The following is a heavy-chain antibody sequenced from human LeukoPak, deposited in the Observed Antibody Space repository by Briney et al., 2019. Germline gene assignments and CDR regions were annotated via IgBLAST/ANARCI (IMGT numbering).Heavy chain of an antibody. J-gene: IGHJ4*02. CDR1: GGSISSYY. V-gene: IGHV4-59*12. D-gene: IGHD6-6*01. CDR3: ARGGGIAARRSPLDY. CDR2: IYYSGST. Sequence: SETLSLTCTVSGGSISSYYWSWIRQPPGKGLEWIGYIYYSGSTNYNPSLKSRVTISVDTSKNQFSLKLSSVTAADTAVYYCARGGGIAARRSPLDYWGQGTLVTVSS.